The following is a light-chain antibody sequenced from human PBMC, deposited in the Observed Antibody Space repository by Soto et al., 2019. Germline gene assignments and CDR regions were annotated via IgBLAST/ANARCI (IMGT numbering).Light chain of an antibody. Sequence: DIQMTQSPSTLSASIGDRVTITCRASQSISSWLAWFQQKPGKAHKLLIYKASSLQSGVPSRFSGSGSGTEFTLTISSLQPDDFATYYCQQYSTYPWTFGQGTKVEIK. CDR1: QSISSW. V-gene: IGKV1-5*03. CDR2: KAS. J-gene: IGKJ1*01. CDR3: QQYSTYPWT.